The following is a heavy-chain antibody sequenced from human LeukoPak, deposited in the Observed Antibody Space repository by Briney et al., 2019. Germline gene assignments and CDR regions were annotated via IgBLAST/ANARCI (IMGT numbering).Heavy chain of an antibody. CDR1: GFTFNNYW. CDR3: ARGLYSFSTFTLDP. CDR2: INTDGSNT. J-gene: IGHJ5*02. D-gene: IGHD2-2*01. Sequence: GGSLRLSCAAPGFTFNNYWMHWVRQAPGKGLVWVSRINTDGSNTGYADSVRGRFTISRDNSKNTLYLHMNSLRGEDSAVYYCARGLYSFSTFTLDPWGQGTQVTVSS. V-gene: IGHV3-74*01.